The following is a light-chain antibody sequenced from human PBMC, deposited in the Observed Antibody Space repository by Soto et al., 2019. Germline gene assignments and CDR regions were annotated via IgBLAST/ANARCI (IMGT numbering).Light chain of an antibody. CDR1: SSNIGINT. J-gene: IGLJ1*01. CDR3: AAWDDSLNGYV. CDR2: NNN. V-gene: IGLV1-44*01. Sequence: QSVLTQPASASETPGQRVTISCSGSSSNIGINTVDWFQQLPGTAPKLLIYNNNQRPSGVPDRFSGSKSGTSASLAISGLQSEDESDYYCAAWDDSLNGYVFGTGTKVTVL.